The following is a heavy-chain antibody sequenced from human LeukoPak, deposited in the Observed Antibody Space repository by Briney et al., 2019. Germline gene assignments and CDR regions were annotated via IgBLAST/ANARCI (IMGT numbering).Heavy chain of an antibody. CDR3: AKGFITMIVVVITVGDDAFDI. Sequence: PGGSLRLSCAASGFTFSSYAMHWVRQAPGKGLEYVSAISGSGGSTYYADSVKGRFTISRDNSKNTLYLQMNSLRAEDTAVYYCAKGFITMIVVVITVGDDAFDIWGQGTMVTVSS. CDR1: GFTFSSYA. CDR2: ISGSGGST. J-gene: IGHJ3*02. D-gene: IGHD3-22*01. V-gene: IGHV3-23*01.